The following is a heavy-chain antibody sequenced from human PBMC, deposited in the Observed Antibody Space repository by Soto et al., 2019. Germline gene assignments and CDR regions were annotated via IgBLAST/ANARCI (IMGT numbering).Heavy chain of an antibody. CDR1: GGTFSSYA. Sequence: ASVKVSCKASGGTFSSYAISWVRQAPGQGLEWMGGIIPIFGTANYAQKFQGRVTITADESTSTAYMELSSLRSEDTAVYYCARAVYCSEYCSSTSHWFDPWGQGTLVTVSS. V-gene: IGHV1-69*13. J-gene: IGHJ5*02. CDR3: ARAVYCSEYCSSTSHWFDP. CDR2: IIPIFGTA. D-gene: IGHD2-2*01.